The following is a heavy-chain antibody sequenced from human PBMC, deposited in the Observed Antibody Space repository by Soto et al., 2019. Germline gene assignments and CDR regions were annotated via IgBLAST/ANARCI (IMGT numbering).Heavy chain of an antibody. Sequence: GESLKISCKGSGYSFTSYWIGWVRQMPGKGLEWMGIIYPGDSDTRYSPSFQGQVTISADKSISTAYLQWSSLKASDTAMYYCAGQSRDYYDSSGYYCPFDYWGQGTLVTVSS. CDR2: IYPGDSDT. J-gene: IGHJ4*02. D-gene: IGHD3-22*01. V-gene: IGHV5-51*01. CDR1: GYSFTSYW. CDR3: AGQSRDYYDSSGYYCPFDY.